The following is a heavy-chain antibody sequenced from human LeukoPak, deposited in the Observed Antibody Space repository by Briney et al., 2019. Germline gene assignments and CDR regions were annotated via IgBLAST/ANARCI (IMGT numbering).Heavy chain of an antibody. CDR3: ARQGYSSGPVDY. Sequence: PSETLSLTCTVSGGSISSSSYYWGWLRQPPGKGLEWIGSIYYSGSTYYNPSLKSRVTISVDTSKNQFSLKLSSVTAADTAVYYCARQGYSSGPVDYWGQGTLVTVSS. D-gene: IGHD6-19*01. J-gene: IGHJ4*02. CDR2: IYYSGST. V-gene: IGHV4-39*01. CDR1: GGSISSSSYY.